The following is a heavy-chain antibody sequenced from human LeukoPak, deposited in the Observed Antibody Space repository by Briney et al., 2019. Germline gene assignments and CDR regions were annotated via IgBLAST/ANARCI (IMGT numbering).Heavy chain of an antibody. V-gene: IGHV3-21*01. D-gene: IGHD3-22*01. CDR1: GFTLSSYE. J-gene: IGHJ4*02. CDR2: ISSSSSYI. CDR3: ARVEGGSYYYDSSGYYPLDY. Sequence: GGSLRLSCAVSGFTLSSYEMNWVRQAPGKGLEWVSSISSSSSYIYYADSVKGRFTISRDNAKNSLYLQMNSLRAEDTAVYYCARVEGGSYYYDSSGYYPLDYWGQGTLVTVSS.